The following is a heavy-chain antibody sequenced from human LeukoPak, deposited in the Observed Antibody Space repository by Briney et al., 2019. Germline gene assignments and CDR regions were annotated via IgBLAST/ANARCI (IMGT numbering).Heavy chain of an antibody. CDR1: GGSISSYY. J-gene: IGHJ6*02. CDR3: ARHGIGEAYDSSGYYYYYGMDV. Sequence: ESSETLSLTCTVSGGSISSYYWSWIRQPPGKGLEWIGYIYYSGSTNCNPSLKSRVTISVDTSKNQFSLKLSSVTAADTAVYYCARHGIGEAYDSSGYYYYYGMDVWGQGTTVTVSS. V-gene: IGHV4-59*08. D-gene: IGHD3-22*01. CDR2: IYYSGST.